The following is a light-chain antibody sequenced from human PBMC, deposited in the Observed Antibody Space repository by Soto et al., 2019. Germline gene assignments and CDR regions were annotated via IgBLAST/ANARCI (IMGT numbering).Light chain of an antibody. CDR2: EVT. V-gene: IGLV2-14*01. CDR3: ISFTPSTTTHWV. Sequence: QCALTQPPSVSGSPGQSITISCTGTSTDVGDYNRVSWYQHHPGKAPKLMIFEVTNRPSGISDRFSGFKSGSTASLTISELQPDDEADYYCISFTPSTTTHWVFGGGTKVTV. J-gene: IGLJ3*02. CDR1: STDVGDYNR.